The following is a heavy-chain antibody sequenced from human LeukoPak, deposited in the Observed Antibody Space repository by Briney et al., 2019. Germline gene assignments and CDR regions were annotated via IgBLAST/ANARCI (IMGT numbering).Heavy chain of an antibody. Sequence: SETLSLTCTVSGGSISSYCWSWIRQPPGKGLAWIGYIYYSGSTNYNPSLKSRVIISVDTSKNQFSLKLSSVSAADTAVYYCARGRDYGDYEFDYWGRGTLVTVSS. CDR3: ARGRDYGDYEFDY. J-gene: IGHJ4*02. D-gene: IGHD4-17*01. V-gene: IGHV4-59*01. CDR1: GGSISSYC. CDR2: IYYSGST.